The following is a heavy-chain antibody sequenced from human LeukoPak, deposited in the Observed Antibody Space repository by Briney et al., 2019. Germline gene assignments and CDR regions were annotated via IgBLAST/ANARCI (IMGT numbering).Heavy chain of an antibody. Sequence: SVKVSCKAPGGTFRTYGVSWVRQAPGQGLEWMGGIIPIFGGTSYAQKFQDRVTITADESTTVAYMDLSSLRFEDTAVYYCARVITIGQPPYYYYMDVWGKGTTVTVSS. CDR3: ARVITIGQPPYYYYMDV. CDR1: GGTFRTYG. D-gene: IGHD3-10*01. CDR2: IIPIFGGT. J-gene: IGHJ6*03. V-gene: IGHV1-69*13.